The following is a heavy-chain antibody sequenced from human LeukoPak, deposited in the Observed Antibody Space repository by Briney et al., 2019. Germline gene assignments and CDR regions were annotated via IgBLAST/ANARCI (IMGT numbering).Heavy chain of an antibody. CDR2: ISYDGSNK. CDR1: GFICSTYA. CDR3: ARGLAAAGIKGPDY. J-gene: IGHJ4*02. V-gene: IGHV3-30-3*01. Sequence: GGSLRFSCAASGFICSTYAMHWVRQAPGQGLEWVAVISYDGSNKYYADSVKGRLTISRDNSKNTLYLQMDSLRAEDTAVYYCARGLAAAGIKGPDYWGQGTLVTVSS. D-gene: IGHD6-13*01.